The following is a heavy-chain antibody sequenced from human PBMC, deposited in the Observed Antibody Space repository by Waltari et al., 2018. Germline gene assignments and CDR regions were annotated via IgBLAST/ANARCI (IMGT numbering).Heavy chain of an antibody. CDR3: ARKTSRTIEY. V-gene: IGHV1-8*01. J-gene: IGHJ4*02. CDR2: MNPNSGNT. Sequence: QVQLVQSGAEVKKPGASVKVSCKASGYSFTNFDINWVRQATGQGLEWMGMMNPNSGNTGYAEKFQDRVTMTSNISISSAYVELRSLRSEDTAVYYCARKTSRTIEYWGQGTLVTVSS. D-gene: IGHD2-2*01. CDR1: GYSFTNFD.